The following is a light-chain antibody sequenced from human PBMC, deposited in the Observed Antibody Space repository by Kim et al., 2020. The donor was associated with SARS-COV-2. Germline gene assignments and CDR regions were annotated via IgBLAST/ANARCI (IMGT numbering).Light chain of an antibody. CDR2: GAS. CDR1: QSVSSN. Sequence: SGPPGERATLSCRASQSVSSNLAWYQQNPGQAPRLLIYGASTRATGIPARFSGSGSGTEFTLTISSLQSEDFAVYYCQQYNNWPQTFGQGTKVDIK. CDR3: QQYNNWPQT. J-gene: IGKJ1*01. V-gene: IGKV3-15*01.